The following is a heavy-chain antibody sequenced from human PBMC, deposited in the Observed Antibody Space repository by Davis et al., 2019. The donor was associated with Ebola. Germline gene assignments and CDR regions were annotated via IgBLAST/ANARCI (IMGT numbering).Heavy chain of an antibody. CDR2: IIPILGIA. CDR1: GGTFSSYA. V-gene: IGHV1-69*04. D-gene: IGHD3-3*01. CDR3: APTRSGYLPDFDY. J-gene: IGHJ4*02. Sequence: SVKVSCKASGGTFSSYAISWVRQAPGQGLEWMGRIIPILGIANYAQKFQGRVTITADKSTSTAYMELSSLRSEDTAVYYCAPTRSGYLPDFDYWGQGTLVTVSS.